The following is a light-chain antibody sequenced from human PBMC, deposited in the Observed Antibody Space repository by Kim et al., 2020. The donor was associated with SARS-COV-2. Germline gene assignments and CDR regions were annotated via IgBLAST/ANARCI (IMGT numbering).Light chain of an antibody. CDR1: TGHSNYA. CDR2: LYSDGRH. V-gene: IGLV4-69*01. CDR3: QTWGSGIGV. J-gene: IGLJ2*01. Sequence: QPVLTQSPSASASLGASVKLTCTLTTGHSNYAIDWLQQQPGKGPRYLMRLYSDGRHTKGDGIPDRFSGSTSGSEYSLTVSSLQSEDEADYYCQTWGSGIGVFGGGTQLTVL.